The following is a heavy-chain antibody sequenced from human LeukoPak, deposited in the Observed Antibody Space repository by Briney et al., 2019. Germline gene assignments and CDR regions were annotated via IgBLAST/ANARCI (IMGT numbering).Heavy chain of an antibody. CDR1: GGSISSDSYY. D-gene: IGHD2-2*01. Sequence: SETLSLTCTVSGGSISSDSYYWSWIRQPAGKGLEWIGRIYTSGSTNYNPSLKSRVTISVDTSKNQISLKLSSVTAADTAVYYCARVCSSTSCSVDYWGQGTLVTVSS. CDR2: IYTSGST. CDR3: ARVCSSTSCSVDY. J-gene: IGHJ4*02. V-gene: IGHV4-61*02.